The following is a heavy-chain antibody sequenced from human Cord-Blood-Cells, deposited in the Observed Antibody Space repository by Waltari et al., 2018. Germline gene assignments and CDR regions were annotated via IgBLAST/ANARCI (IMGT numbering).Heavy chain of an antibody. D-gene: IGHD6-6*01. CDR1: GGSFSGYY. CDR3: AREGIAARPLTYYYYYMDV. V-gene: IGHV4-34*01. J-gene: IGHJ6*03. Sequence: QVQLQQWGAGLLKPSETLSLTCAVYGGSFSGYYWSWIRQPPGQGLEWIGEINHSGSTNYNPSLKSRVTISVDTSKNQFSLKLSSVTAADTAVYYCAREGIAARPLTYYYYYMDVWGKGTTVTVSS. CDR2: INHSGST.